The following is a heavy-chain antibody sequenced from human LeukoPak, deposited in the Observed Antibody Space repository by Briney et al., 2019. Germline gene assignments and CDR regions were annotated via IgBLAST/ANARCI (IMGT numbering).Heavy chain of an antibody. CDR3: ARSRGGFGDYGSWFDP. J-gene: IGHJ5*02. V-gene: IGHV4-61*08. Sequence: SGTLSLTCTVSGDSVNSGAYYWSWIRQPPGKGLEWIAYNHDSGTTNYNPSLKSRVTTSIDTSKNQFSLKLNSVTPADTAVYYCARSRGGFGDYGSWFDPWGQGALVTVSS. CDR1: GDSVNSGAYY. D-gene: IGHD4-17*01. CDR2: NHDSGTT.